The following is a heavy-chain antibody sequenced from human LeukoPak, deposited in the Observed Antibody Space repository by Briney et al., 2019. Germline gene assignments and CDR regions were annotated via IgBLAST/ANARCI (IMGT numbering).Heavy chain of an antibody. CDR2: ISSSSSYI. D-gene: IGHD6-13*01. Sequence: PGGSLRLSCAASGFTFSSYSMNWVRQAPGKGLEWVSSISSSSSYIYYADSVKGRFTISRDNAKNSLYLQMNSLRAEDTAVYYCAKVVKVSSSWSAFDYWGQGTLVTVSS. CDR1: GFTFSSYS. V-gene: IGHV3-21*01. CDR3: AKVVKVSSSWSAFDY. J-gene: IGHJ4*02.